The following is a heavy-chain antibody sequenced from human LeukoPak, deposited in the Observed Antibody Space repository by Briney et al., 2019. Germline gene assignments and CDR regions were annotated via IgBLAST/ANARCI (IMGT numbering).Heavy chain of an antibody. V-gene: IGHV2-5*02. CDR1: GFSLSTSGVG. CDR3: ARERITMVRGVLIDY. Sequence: SGPTLVNPTQTLTLTCTFSGFSLSTSGVGVGWIRQPPGKALEWLALIYWDDDKRYSPSLKSRLTITKDTSKNQVVLTMTNMDPVDTATYYCARERITMVRGVLIDYWGQGTLVTVSS. J-gene: IGHJ4*02. CDR2: IYWDDDK. D-gene: IGHD3-10*01.